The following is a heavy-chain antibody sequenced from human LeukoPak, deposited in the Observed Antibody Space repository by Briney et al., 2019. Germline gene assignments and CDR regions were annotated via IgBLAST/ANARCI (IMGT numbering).Heavy chain of an antibody. CDR2: ISGSGGST. CDR3: AKWGIVVVPAASV. D-gene: IGHD2-2*01. CDR1: GITFSSYA. Sequence: PGGSLRLSCAASGITFSSYAMSWVRQAPGKGLEWVSGISGSGGSTYYADSVKGRFTISRDNSKNTLYPQMNSLRAEDTAVYYCAKWGIVVVPAASVWGQGTTVTVSS. J-gene: IGHJ6*02. V-gene: IGHV3-23*01.